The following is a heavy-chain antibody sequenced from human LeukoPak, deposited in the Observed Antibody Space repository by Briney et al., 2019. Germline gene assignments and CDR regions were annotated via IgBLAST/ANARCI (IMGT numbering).Heavy chain of an antibody. D-gene: IGHD3-10*01. CDR3: ARSSVNSYGQKSYYFDY. CDR1: GGSISSYY. V-gene: IGHV4-4*07. J-gene: IGHJ4*02. Sequence: PSETLSLTCTVSGGSISSYYWSWIRQPAGKGLEWIGRIYTSGSTNYNPSLKSRVTMSVDTSKNQFSLELSSVTAADTAVYYCARSSVNSYGQKSYYFDYWGQGTLVTVSS. CDR2: IYTSGST.